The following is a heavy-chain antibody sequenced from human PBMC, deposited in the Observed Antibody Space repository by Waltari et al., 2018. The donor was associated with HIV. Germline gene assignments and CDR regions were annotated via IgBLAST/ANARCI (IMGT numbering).Heavy chain of an antibody. CDR3: ARRVVPGSTLDP. CDR2: ISSGGNT. V-gene: IGHV4-39*01. D-gene: IGHD2-15*01. J-gene: IGHJ5*02. CDR1: GGSITSSSYF. Sequence: QLQLQESGPGLVKPSETLSLTCTVSGGSITSSSYFWAWIRQPPGKGLELIGNISSGGNTYYNPSLQSRVTMSVDRSNSQFSLRLSSVTAADTGVYYCARRVVPGSTLDPWGPGALVTVSS.